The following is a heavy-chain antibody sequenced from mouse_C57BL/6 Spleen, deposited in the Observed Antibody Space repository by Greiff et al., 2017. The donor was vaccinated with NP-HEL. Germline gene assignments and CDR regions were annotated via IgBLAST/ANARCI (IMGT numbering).Heavy chain of an antibody. CDR2: ISYDGSN. D-gene: IGHD4-1*01. CDR1: GYSITSGYY. J-gene: IGHJ2*01. Sequence: EVQLQQSGPGLVKPSQSLSLTCSVTGYSITSGYYWNWIRQFPGNKLEWMGYISYDGSNNYNPSLKNRISITRDTSKNQFFLKLNSVTTEDTATYYCARNWDVFDYWGQGTTLTVSS. V-gene: IGHV3-6*01. CDR3: ARNWDVFDY.